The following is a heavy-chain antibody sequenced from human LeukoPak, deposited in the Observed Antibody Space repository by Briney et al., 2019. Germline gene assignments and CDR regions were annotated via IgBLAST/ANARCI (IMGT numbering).Heavy chain of an antibody. V-gene: IGHV4-39*01. CDR3: ATCGYDYIWGSYRQYYFDY. J-gene: IGHJ4*02. CDR2: IYYSGST. Sequence: SETLSLTCTVSGGSISSSSYYWGWIRQPPGKGLEWIGSIYYSGSTYYNPSLKGRVTISVDTSKNQFSLKLSSVTAADTAVYYCATCGYDYIWGSYRQYYFDYWGQGTLVTVSS. CDR1: GGSISSSSYY. D-gene: IGHD3-16*02.